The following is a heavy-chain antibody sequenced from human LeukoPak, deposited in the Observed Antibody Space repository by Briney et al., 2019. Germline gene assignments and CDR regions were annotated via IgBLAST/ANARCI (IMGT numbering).Heavy chain of an antibody. J-gene: IGHJ4*02. CDR2: MKHDGSEK. CDR1: GFTFSSYW. Sequence: GGSLRLSCGASGFTFSSYWMSWVRQAPGKGLEWVANMKHDGSEKYYVDSVKGRFTISRDNAKNSLYLQMNSLRAEDTAVYYCAKGDYYDSSGYYWGQGTLVTVPS. V-gene: IGHV3-7*03. D-gene: IGHD3-22*01. CDR3: AKGDYYDSSGYY.